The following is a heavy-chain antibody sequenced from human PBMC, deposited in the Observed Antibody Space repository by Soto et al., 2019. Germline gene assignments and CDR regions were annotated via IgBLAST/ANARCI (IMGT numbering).Heavy chain of an antibody. CDR1: GFTFSGSA. V-gene: IGHV3-73*01. Sequence: GGSLRLSCAASGFTFSGSAMHWVRQASGKGLEWVGRIRSKANSYATTYAASVKGRFTISREDSKNMAYLQMNSLKTEDTAVYYCTRRRREWFGELSLVNWFDPWGQGTLVTVSS. CDR2: IRSKANSYAT. D-gene: IGHD3-10*01. J-gene: IGHJ5*02. CDR3: TRRRREWFGELSLVNWFDP.